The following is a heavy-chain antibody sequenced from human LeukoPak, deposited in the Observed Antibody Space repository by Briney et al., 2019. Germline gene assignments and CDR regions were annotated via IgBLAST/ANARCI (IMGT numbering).Heavy chain of an antibody. J-gene: IGHJ4*02. V-gene: IGHV3-23*01. CDR2: ISGSGGST. D-gene: IGHD2/OR15-2a*01. Sequence: PGGSLRLSCAASGFTFSSFAMSWVRQAPGQGLEWVAAISGSGGSTVYADSVKGRFTISRDSSKSTLYLQMNSLRAEDTAVYYCAKDALSDGGGAYYFDYWGQGTLVTVSS. CDR1: GFTFSSFA. CDR3: AKDALSDGGGAYYFDY.